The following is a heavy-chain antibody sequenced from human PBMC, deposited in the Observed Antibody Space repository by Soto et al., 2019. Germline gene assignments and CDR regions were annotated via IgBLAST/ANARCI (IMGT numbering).Heavy chain of an antibody. CDR1: GYTFTSYG. V-gene: IGHV1-18*01. CDR3: ARALYCSGGTCYHDH. D-gene: IGHD2-15*01. Sequence: QVQLVQSGAEVKKPGASVRVSCKASGYTFTSYGIGWVRQAPGQGLEWTGWISAYNGDTNYAQKVQGRVTMTTDTSTSTAYRELRSLRSDDTAVYYCARALYCSGGTCYHDHWGQGTQVTVSS. CDR2: ISAYNGDT. J-gene: IGHJ4*02.